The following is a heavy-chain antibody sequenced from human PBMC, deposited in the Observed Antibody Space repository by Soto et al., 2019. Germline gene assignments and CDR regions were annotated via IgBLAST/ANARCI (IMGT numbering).Heavy chain of an antibody. J-gene: IGHJ1*01. Sequence: SETLSLTCAVYGGSFSGYYWSWIRQPPGKGLEWIGEISHSGSTNYNPSLKSRVTISVDTSKNQFSLKLSSVTAADTAVYYCARVRGVGYSSSSTLGYFQHWGQGTLVTVSS. CDR2: ISHSGST. V-gene: IGHV4-34*01. D-gene: IGHD6-6*01. CDR3: ARVRGVGYSSSSTLGYFQH. CDR1: GGSFSGYY.